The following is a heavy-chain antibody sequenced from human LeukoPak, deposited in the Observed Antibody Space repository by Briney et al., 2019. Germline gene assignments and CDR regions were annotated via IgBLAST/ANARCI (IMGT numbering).Heavy chain of an antibody. J-gene: IGHJ4*02. Sequence: GSLRLSCAASGFSFSSYTMNWVRQAPGKGLEWVSIISSSSSYIYYADSVKGRFTISRDNAKNALYLQMNSLRVEDTAVYYCARDGRCGGDCYASWGQGTLVTVSS. CDR3: ARDGRCGGDCYAS. CDR1: GFSFSSYT. D-gene: IGHD2-21*02. CDR2: ISSSSSYI. V-gene: IGHV3-21*01.